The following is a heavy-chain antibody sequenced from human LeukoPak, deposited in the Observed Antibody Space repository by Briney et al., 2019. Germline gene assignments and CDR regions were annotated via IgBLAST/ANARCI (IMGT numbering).Heavy chain of an antibody. Sequence: GASVKVSCKASGYTFTGYYMHWVRQAPGQGLEWMGWINPNSGGTNYAQKFQGRVTMTRDTSISTACMELSRLRSDDTAVYYCARDWSGYSGYERYNWFDPWGQGTLVTVSS. CDR3: ARDWSGYSGYERYNWFDP. V-gene: IGHV1-2*02. CDR1: GYTFTGYY. D-gene: IGHD5-12*01. J-gene: IGHJ5*02. CDR2: INPNSGGT.